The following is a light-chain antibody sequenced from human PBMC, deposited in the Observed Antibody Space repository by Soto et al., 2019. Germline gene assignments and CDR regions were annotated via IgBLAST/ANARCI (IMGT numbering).Light chain of an antibody. J-gene: IGLJ2*01. CDR3: QSYDTSRTTLV. Sequence: QSVLTQPPSVSGAPGQRVTISCTGSSSNIGAGYDVLWYQQLPGTAPKLLIYGNTNRPSGVPDRFSGSKSGTSASLAITGLQTEDEADYYCQSYDTSRTTLVFGGGTQLTVL. V-gene: IGLV1-40*01. CDR2: GNT. CDR1: SSNIGAGYD.